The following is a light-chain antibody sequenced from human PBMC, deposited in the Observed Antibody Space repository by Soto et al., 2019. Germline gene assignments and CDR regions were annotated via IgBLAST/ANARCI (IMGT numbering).Light chain of an antibody. CDR1: QSISSY. CDR3: QQSVTTPYT. V-gene: IGKV1-39*01. Sequence: DIQMTQSLSSLSASVGDRVTITCRASQSISSYLNWFQQKPGKAPSLLIYAASTLQSGVPSRFSGSGSATDFTLTISSLQPEDFATYYCQQSVTTPYTFGQGTKLEIK. CDR2: AAS. J-gene: IGKJ2*01.